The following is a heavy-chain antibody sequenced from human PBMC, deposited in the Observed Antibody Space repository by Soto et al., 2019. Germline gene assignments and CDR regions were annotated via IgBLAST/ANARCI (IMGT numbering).Heavy chain of an antibody. Sequence: QVQLVESGGGVVQPGRSLRLSCAASGFTFSTYGMHWVRQAPGTGLEWVAVIWYDGSLKDYADSVKGRFTISRDNSKNTLYLQMNSLRVEDTGVYYCARAVGPFDYWGQGTLVAVSS. CDR1: GFTFSTYG. CDR3: ARAVGPFDY. V-gene: IGHV3-33*01. J-gene: IGHJ4*02. CDR2: IWYDGSLK. D-gene: IGHD1-26*01.